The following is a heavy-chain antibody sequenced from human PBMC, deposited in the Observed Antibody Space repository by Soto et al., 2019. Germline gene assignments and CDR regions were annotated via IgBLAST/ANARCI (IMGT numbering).Heavy chain of an antibody. Sequence: QVQLVESGGGVVQPGRSLRLSCAASGFTFSSCAMHWVRQAPGKGLEWVAVISYDGSNKYYADSVKGRFTISRDNSKKTLYLQMNSLRAEDTAVYYCARDKRDLRFLEWSYYFDYWGQGTLVTVSS. V-gene: IGHV3-30-3*01. CDR1: GFTFSSCA. CDR3: ARDKRDLRFLEWSYYFDY. D-gene: IGHD3-3*01. CDR2: ISYDGSNK. J-gene: IGHJ4*02.